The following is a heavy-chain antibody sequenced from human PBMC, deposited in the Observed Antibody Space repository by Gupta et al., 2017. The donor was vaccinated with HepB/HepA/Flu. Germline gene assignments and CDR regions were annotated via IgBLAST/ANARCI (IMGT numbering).Heavy chain of an antibody. D-gene: IGHD3-22*01. Sequence: QLQLQESGPGLVKPSETLSLTCTVSGGSISSSSYYWGWIRQPPGKGLEWIGSIYYSGSTYYNPSLKSRVTISVDTSKNQCSLKLSSVTAADTAVYYCAGLPRGSTMIYNWFDPWGQGTLVTVSS. CDR3: AGLPRGSTMIYNWFDP. J-gene: IGHJ5*02. CDR1: GGSISSSSYY. CDR2: IYYSGST. V-gene: IGHV4-39*01.